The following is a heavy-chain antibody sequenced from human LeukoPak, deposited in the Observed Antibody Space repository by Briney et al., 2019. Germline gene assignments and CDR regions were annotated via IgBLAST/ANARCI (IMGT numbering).Heavy chain of an antibody. V-gene: IGHV4-34*01. D-gene: IGHD2-15*01. J-gene: IGHJ4*02. CDR3: ARGGPFVVEHERYCIGGSCPHIGY. CDR2: INHSGST. Sequence: KSSATLSLTCAVYGGSFSGYYWSWIRQPPGKGLEWIGEINHSGSTNYNPSLKSRVTISVDTSKDQFSLKLSSVTAADTAVYYCARGGPFVVEHERYCIGGSCPHIGYWGQGTPVTVSS. CDR1: GGSFSGYY.